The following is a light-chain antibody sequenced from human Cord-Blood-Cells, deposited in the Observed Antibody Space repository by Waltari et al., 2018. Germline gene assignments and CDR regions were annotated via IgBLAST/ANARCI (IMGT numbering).Light chain of an antibody. Sequence: QSALTQPASVSGSPGQSITIYCPGTSSDVGCYNLFSWYQQHPGKAPKLMIYEVSKRPSGVSNRFSGSKSGNTASLTISGLQAEDEADYYCCSYAGSSTLVFGGGTKLTVL. J-gene: IGLJ2*01. CDR2: EVS. CDR1: SSDVGCYNL. V-gene: IGLV2-23*02. CDR3: CSYAGSSTLV.